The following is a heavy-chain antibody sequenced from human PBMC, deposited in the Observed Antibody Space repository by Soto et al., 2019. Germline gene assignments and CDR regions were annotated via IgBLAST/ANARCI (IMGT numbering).Heavy chain of an antibody. J-gene: IGHJ4*02. CDR3: ARGTYCSGGSCLHLDY. CDR1: GYTFTGYY. D-gene: IGHD2-15*01. Sequence: QVQLVQSGAEVKKPGASVKVSCKASGYTFTGYYMHWVRQAPGQGLEWMGWINPNSGGTNYAQKFQGWVTMTRDTSISKAYMELSRLRSDDTAVYYCARGTYCSGGSCLHLDYWGQGTLVTVSS. CDR2: INPNSGGT. V-gene: IGHV1-2*04.